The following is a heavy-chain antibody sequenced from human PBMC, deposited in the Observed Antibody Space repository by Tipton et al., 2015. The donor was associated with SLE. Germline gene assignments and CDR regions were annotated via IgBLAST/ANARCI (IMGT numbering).Heavy chain of an antibody. CDR3: AKTFDVGGDY. V-gene: IGHV3-30*18. J-gene: IGHJ4*02. D-gene: IGHD2/OR15-2a*01. CDR2: ISYDGSNK. CDR1: GGSFSGYY. Sequence: LSLTCTVYGGSFSGYYWNWIRQPPGKGLEWVAVISYDGSNKYYADSVKGRFTISRDNSKNTLYLQMNSLRAEDTAVYFCAKTFDVGGDYWGQGTLVTVSS.